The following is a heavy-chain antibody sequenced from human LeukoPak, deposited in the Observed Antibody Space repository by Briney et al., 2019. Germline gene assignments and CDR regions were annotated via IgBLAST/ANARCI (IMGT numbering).Heavy chain of an antibody. D-gene: IGHD3/OR15-3a*01. CDR2: IYYSGNT. CDR1: GVSISSSNSY. V-gene: IGHV4-39*01. CDR3: ARQTGSGLFILP. J-gene: IGHJ4*02. Sequence: PSDTLSLTCTVSGVSISSSNSYWGWIRQPPGKGLERIGSIYYSGNTYYNASLKSQVSISIDTSKNQFSLRLTSVTAADTAAYYCARQTGSGLFILPGGQGTLVTVSS.